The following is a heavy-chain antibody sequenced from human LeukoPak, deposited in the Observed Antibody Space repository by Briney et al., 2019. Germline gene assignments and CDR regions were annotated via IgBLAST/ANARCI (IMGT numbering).Heavy chain of an antibody. CDR1: GNTFTGYY. V-gene: IGHV1-2*06. D-gene: IGHD6-6*01. Sequence: GASVKVSCKASGNTFTGYYMHWVRQAPGQGLEWMGRINPNSGGTNYAQKFQGRVTMTRDTSISTAYMELSRLRSDDTAVYYCARDIEYSSSFDYWGQGTLVTVSS. CDR3: ARDIEYSSSFDY. CDR2: INPNSGGT. J-gene: IGHJ4*02.